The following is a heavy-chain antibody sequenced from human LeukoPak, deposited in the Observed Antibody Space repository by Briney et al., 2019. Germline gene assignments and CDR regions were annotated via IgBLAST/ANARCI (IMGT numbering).Heavy chain of an antibody. V-gene: IGHV4-34*01. Sequence: PSETLSLTCAVYGGSFSGYYWSWIRQPPGKGLEWIGEINHSGSTNYNPSLKSRVTISVDTSKNQFSLKLSSVTAADTAVYYCARGIRLRGWYHNWFDPWGQGTLVTVSS. CDR1: GGSFSGYY. D-gene: IGHD2-15*01. CDR3: ARGIRLRGWYHNWFDP. J-gene: IGHJ5*02. CDR2: INHSGST.